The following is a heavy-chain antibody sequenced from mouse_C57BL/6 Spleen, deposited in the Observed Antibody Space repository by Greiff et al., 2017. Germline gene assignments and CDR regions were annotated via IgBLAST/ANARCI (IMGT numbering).Heavy chain of an antibody. CDR2: IDPEDGAT. V-gene: IGHV14-2*01. D-gene: IGHD2-4*01. CDR3: ARRDDSWYFDV. CDR1: GFNIKDYY. Sequence: VQLQQSGAELVKPGASVKLSCTASGFNIKDYYMHWVKQRTEQGLEWIGRIDPEDGATKYAPHFQGKATITADTSSNTAYLQLSSLASEDTAVYYCARRDDSWYFDVWGTGTTVTVSS. J-gene: IGHJ1*03.